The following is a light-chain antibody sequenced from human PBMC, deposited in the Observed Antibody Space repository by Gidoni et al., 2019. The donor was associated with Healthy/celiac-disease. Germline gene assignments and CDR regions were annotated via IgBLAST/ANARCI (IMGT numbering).Light chain of an antibody. CDR2: EGS. Sequence: QSALTPPAPVSGSPGPSITISCTGPSSDVGSYNLVSWYQQHPGKAPKLMIYEGSKRPSGVSNRFSGSKSGNTASLTISGLQAEDEADYYCCSYAGSSSVVFGGGTKLTVL. V-gene: IGLV2-23*01. CDR3: CSYAGSSSVV. CDR1: SSDVGSYNL. J-gene: IGLJ2*01.